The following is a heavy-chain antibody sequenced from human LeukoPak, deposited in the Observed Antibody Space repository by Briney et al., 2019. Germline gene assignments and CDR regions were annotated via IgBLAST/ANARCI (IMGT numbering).Heavy chain of an antibody. CDR2: ISTSGDAI. V-gene: IGHV3-48*04. CDR3: ATWDRFDP. Sequence: PGGSLRLSCAASGFTFSDYGMNWVRQAPGKGLEWVSYISTSGDAIYYADSVQGRFTISRDNAKNSLYLQMNSLSAEDTAVYYCATWDRFDPWGRGTLVTVSS. CDR1: GFTFSDYG. D-gene: IGHD1-26*01. J-gene: IGHJ2*01.